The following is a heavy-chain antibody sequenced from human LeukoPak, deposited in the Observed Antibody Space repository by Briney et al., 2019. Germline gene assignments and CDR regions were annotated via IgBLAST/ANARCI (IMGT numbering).Heavy chain of an antibody. D-gene: IGHD6-19*01. CDR2: ISWNSGSI. CDR1: GFTFDDYA. Sequence: GGSLRLSCAASGFTFDDYAMHWVRQAPGKGLEWVSGISWNSGSIGYADSVKGRFTISRDNAKNSLYLQMNSLRAEDTAVYYCARGPPYSSGWYKPWGGRGQGTMVTVSS. J-gene: IGHJ3*01. V-gene: IGHV3-9*01. CDR3: ARGPPYSSGWYKPWGG.